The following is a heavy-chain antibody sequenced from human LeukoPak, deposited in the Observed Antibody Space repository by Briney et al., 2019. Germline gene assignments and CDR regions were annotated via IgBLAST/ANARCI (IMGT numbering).Heavy chain of an antibody. J-gene: IGHJ5*02. CDR1: GGSISSGDYY. Sequence: SETLSLTGTVSGGSISSGDYYWSWIRQPPGKGLEWIGYIYYSGSTYYNPSLKSRVTISVDTSKNQFSLKLSSVTAADTAVYYCARTIGGNWFDPWGQGTLVTVSS. CDR3: ARTIGGNWFDP. V-gene: IGHV4-30-4*01. D-gene: IGHD3-16*01. CDR2: IYYSGST.